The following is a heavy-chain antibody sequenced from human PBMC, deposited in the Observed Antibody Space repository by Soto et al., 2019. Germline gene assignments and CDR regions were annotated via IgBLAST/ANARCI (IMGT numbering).Heavy chain of an antibody. CDR2: ILSSDEK. D-gene: IGHD3-22*01. Sequence: QVTLKESGPVLVKPTETLTLTCTVSGFSVRNARMGVSWIRQPPGKALEWLAHILSSDEKSYNTSLKRRVTLSKYTSKSQVVLTMTYVDPVDTATYFCARMLAVNSYYYYVAVWGEGTTVTVSS. CDR1: GFSVRNARMG. J-gene: IGHJ6*03. CDR3: ARMLAVNSYYYYVAV. V-gene: IGHV2-26*01.